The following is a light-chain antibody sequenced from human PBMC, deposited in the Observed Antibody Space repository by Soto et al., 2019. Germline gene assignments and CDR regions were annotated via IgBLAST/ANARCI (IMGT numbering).Light chain of an antibody. J-gene: IGLJ1*01. V-gene: IGLV2-23*02. CDR2: EVS. Sequence: QLVLTQPASVSGSPGQSITISCSGTSSDVGSYNLVSWYQQHPGKAPKLMIYEVSKRPSGLSNRFSGSKSGNTASLTISGLQAEDEADYYCCSYAGSSALYVFGTGTKLTVL. CDR1: SSDVGSYNL. CDR3: CSYAGSSALYV.